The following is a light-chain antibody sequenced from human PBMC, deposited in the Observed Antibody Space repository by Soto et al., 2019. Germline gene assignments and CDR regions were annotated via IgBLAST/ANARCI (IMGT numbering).Light chain of an antibody. Sequence: EIVLTQSPGTLSLSPGERATLSCRASQSVGSSHLAWYQQKPGQAPRLLIYGASSRATGIPDRFSDSGSGTDFTLTISRLEPEDFSVYYCQQYGSAPWTFGQGTKVDIK. CDR2: GAS. J-gene: IGKJ1*01. CDR1: QSVGSSH. CDR3: QQYGSAPWT. V-gene: IGKV3-20*01.